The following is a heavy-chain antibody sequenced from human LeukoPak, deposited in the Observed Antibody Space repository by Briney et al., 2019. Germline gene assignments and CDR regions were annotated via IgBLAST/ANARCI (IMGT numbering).Heavy chain of an antibody. D-gene: IGHD3-10*01. V-gene: IGHV3-30*02. J-gene: IGHJ4*02. CDR1: GFTFSDYY. CDR2: IRYDGSNK. Sequence: GGSLRLSCAASGFTFSDYYMSWIRQAPGKGLEWVAFIRYDGSNKYYADSVKGRFTISRDNSKNTLYLQMNSLRAEDTAVYYCAKDKAFESRYGSGSYYFDYWGQGTLVTVSS. CDR3: AKDKAFESRYGSGSYYFDY.